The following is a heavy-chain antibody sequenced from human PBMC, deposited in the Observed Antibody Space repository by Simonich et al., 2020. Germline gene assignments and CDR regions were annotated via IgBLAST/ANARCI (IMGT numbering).Heavy chain of an antibody. J-gene: IGHJ4*02. V-gene: IGHV1-18*01. CDR1: GYTFTSYG. CDR2: ISAYKGNT. D-gene: IGHD2-15*01. Sequence: QVQLVQSGAEVKKPGASVKVSCKASGYTFTSYGISWVRQAPGQGLEWMGWISAYKGNTNYAQKLKGRVTMTTDTSTGTAYMELRSLRSDDTAVYYCARASRGTWWYYYFDYWGQGTLVTVSS. CDR3: ARASRGTWWYYYFDY.